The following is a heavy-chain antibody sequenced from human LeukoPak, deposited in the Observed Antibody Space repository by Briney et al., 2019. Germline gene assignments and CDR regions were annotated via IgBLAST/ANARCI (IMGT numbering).Heavy chain of an antibody. CDR2: ISGSGGST. CDR3: AKDDLTGNSGYYYYYYGMDV. Sequence: GGSLRLSCAASGFTFNNYAMSWVRQAPGKGLEWVSAISGSGGSTYYADSVKGRFTISRDNSKNTLYLQMNSLRAEDTAVYYCAKDDLTGNSGYYYYYYGMDVWGQGTTVTVSS. D-gene: IGHD7-27*01. V-gene: IGHV3-23*01. J-gene: IGHJ6*02. CDR1: GFTFNNYA.